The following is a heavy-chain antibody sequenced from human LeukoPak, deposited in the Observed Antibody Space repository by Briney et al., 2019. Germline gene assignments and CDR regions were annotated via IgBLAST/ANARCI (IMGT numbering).Heavy chain of an antibody. J-gene: IGHJ4*02. Sequence: GASVKVSCKVSGYTLTELSMHWVRQAPGKGLEWMGGFGPEDGETIYAQKFQGRVTMTEDTSTDTAYMELSSLRSEDTAVYYCATVGGVAGAPFDYWGQGTLVTVSS. CDR2: FGPEDGET. D-gene: IGHD3-16*01. V-gene: IGHV1-24*01. CDR1: GYTLTELS. CDR3: ATVGGVAGAPFDY.